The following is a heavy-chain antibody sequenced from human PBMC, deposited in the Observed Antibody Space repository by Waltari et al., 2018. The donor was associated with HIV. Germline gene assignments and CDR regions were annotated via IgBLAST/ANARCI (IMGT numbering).Heavy chain of an antibody. CDR1: GGSFSDYY. Sequence: QVQLQQWGTGLLKPSGTLSLTCSVYGGSFSDYYWTWIRQPPGKGLEWIGEVSHGGDTKYTPSLKGRVAMSLDTSKNQLSLRLTSLTAADTGVYYCARVQASQIFGLSPPAASRGFVDVWGQGTTVTISS. CDR3: ARVQASQIFGLSPPAASRGFVDV. D-gene: IGHD3-3*01. J-gene: IGHJ6*02. V-gene: IGHV4-34*01. CDR2: VSHGGDT.